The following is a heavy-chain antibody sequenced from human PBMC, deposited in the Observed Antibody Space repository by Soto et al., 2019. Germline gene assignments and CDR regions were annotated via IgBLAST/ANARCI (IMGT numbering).Heavy chain of an antibody. J-gene: IGHJ5*02. CDR2: INPNSGAT. Sequence: QVLLVQSGAEVTKPGASVKVSCKASGYTFTAYYIHWVRQAPGQGLQWMGWINPNSGATSFAQKFQGWVTMTRDTSITTVYMELNRLISDDTAVYYCARARADVAPNWFDPWGQGTLVTVSS. CDR1: GYTFTAYY. D-gene: IGHD5-12*01. CDR3: ARARADVAPNWFDP. V-gene: IGHV1-2*04.